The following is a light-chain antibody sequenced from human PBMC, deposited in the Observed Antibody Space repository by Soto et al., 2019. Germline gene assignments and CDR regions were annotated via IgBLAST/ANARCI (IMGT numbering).Light chain of an antibody. CDR2: RNN. CDR1: SSNIGSNY. J-gene: IGLJ3*02. CDR3: AAWDDSLSGHWV. V-gene: IGLV1-47*01. Sequence: QSVLTHPPSASGTPGQRVTISCSGSSSNIGSNYVYWYQQLPGTAPKLLIYRNNQRPSGVPDRFSGSKSGTSASLAISGLRSEDEADYYCAAWDDSLSGHWVFGGGTKVTVL.